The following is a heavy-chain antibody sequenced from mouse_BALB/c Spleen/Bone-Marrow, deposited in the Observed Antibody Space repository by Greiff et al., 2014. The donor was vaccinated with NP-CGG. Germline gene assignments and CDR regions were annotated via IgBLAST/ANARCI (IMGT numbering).Heavy chain of an antibody. CDR3: ARVYLWYFDV. D-gene: IGHD2-3*01. J-gene: IGHJ1*01. V-gene: IGHV2-9*02. CDR1: GVLLTSYG. CDR2: IWAGGST. Sequence: QVHVKQSGPGLVAPSQNLSITCTVSGVLLTSYGVHWVRQPPGKGLEWLGVIWAGGSTNYNSALMSRLSISKDNSKSQVFLKMNSLQTDDTAMYYCARVYLWYFDVWGAGTTVTVSS.